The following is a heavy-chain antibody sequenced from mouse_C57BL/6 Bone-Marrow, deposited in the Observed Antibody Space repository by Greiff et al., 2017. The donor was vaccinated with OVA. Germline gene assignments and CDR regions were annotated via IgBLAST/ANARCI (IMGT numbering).Heavy chain of an antibody. Sequence: QVQLQQSGAELARPGASVKLSCKASGYTFTSYGISWVKQRTGQGLEWIGEIYPRSGNTYYNEKFKGKATLTADKSSSTAYMELRSLTSEDSAVYFCARGDYYGSSVNYFDYWGQGTTLTVSS. CDR3: ARGDYYGSSVNYFDY. V-gene: IGHV1-81*01. J-gene: IGHJ2*01. CDR2: IYPRSGNT. CDR1: GYTFTSYG. D-gene: IGHD1-1*01.